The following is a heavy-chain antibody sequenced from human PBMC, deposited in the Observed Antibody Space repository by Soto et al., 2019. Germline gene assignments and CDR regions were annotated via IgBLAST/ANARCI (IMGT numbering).Heavy chain of an antibody. Sequence: SETLSLTCTVSGGSISSYYWSWIRQPPGKGLEWIGYIYYSGSTNYNPSLKSRVTISVDTSKNQFSLKLSSVTAADTAVYYCARHGLYGDDPPEHWGQGTLVTVSS. J-gene: IGHJ1*01. CDR3: ARHGLYGDDPPEH. D-gene: IGHD4-17*01. V-gene: IGHV4-59*08. CDR2: IYYSGST. CDR1: GGSISSYY.